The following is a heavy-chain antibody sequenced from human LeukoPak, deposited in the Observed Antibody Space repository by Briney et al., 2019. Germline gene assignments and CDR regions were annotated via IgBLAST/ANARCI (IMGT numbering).Heavy chain of an antibody. Sequence: ASVKVSCKASGYTFTGYYIHWVRQAPGQGLEWMGWINPNSGGTNYTQKFQGRVTMTRDTSTSTVYMELSSLRSEDTAVYYCARAFSGTYSHDYWGQGTLVTVSS. CDR3: ARAFSGTYSHDY. D-gene: IGHD1-26*01. J-gene: IGHJ4*02. V-gene: IGHV1-2*02. CDR1: GYTFTGYY. CDR2: INPNSGGT.